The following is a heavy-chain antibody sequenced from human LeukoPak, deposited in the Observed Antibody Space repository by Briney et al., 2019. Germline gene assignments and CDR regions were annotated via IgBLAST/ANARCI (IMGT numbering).Heavy chain of an antibody. Sequence: SETLSLTCAVYGGSFSGYYWSWIRQPPGKGLGWIGEINHSGSTNYNPSLKSRVTISVDTSKNQFSLKLSSVTAADTAVYYCARGRTIFGVVIIRENWFDPCGQGTLVTVSS. D-gene: IGHD3-3*01. CDR3: ARGRTIFGVVIIRENWFDP. CDR2: INHSGST. V-gene: IGHV4-34*01. CDR1: GGSFSGYY. J-gene: IGHJ5*02.